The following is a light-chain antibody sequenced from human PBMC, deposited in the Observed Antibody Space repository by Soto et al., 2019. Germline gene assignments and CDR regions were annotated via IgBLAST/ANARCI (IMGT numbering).Light chain of an antibody. CDR3: QSYDSSLSAHV. V-gene: IGLV1-40*01. J-gene: IGLJ1*01. CDR2: GNS. CDR1: SSNIGAGYD. Sequence: QSVLTQPPSVSGGPGQRVTISCTGRSSNIGAGYDVHWYQQLPGTAPKLLIYGNSNRPSGVPDRFSGSKSGTSASLAITGLQAEDEADYYCQSYDSSLSAHVFGTGTKLTVL.